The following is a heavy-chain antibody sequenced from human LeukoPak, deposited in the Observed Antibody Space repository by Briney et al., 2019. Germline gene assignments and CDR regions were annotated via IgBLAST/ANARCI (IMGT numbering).Heavy chain of an antibody. CDR3: ARGGVLPYYYYGMDV. V-gene: IGHV1-2*02. CDR1: GYTFTGYY. J-gene: IGHJ6*02. D-gene: IGHD3-3*01. CDR2: INPNSGGT. Sequence: ASVKASCKASGYTFTGYYMHWVRQAPGQGLEWMGWINPNSGGTNYAQEFQGRVTMTRDTSISTAYMELSRLRSDDTAVYYCARGGVLPYYYYGMDVWGQGTTVTVSS.